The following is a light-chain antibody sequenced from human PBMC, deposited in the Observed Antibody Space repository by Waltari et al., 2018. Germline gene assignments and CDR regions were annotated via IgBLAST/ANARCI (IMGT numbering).Light chain of an antibody. J-gene: IGLJ2*01. Sequence: SALTQPAPVSGSPGQSITISCTGTSSDIGDFNYFPWYQQHPGEGPKLIIYGVTKRPSGVSNRFSGSKSGNTASLTISGLQADDEAEYFCSSYTDTNTLHVVFGGGTKLSVL. CDR2: GVT. V-gene: IGLV2-14*03. CDR1: SSDIGDFNY. CDR3: SSYTDTNTLHVV.